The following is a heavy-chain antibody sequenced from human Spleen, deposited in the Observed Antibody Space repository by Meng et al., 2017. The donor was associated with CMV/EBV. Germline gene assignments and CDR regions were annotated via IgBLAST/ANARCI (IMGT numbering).Heavy chain of an antibody. J-gene: IGHJ6*02. D-gene: IGHD3-10*01. Sequence: GESLKIFCAASGFSLSSCEMNWVRQAPGKGLEWVSYISRSGASIYYAESVKGRFTISRDSAKNLLFLQLKSLRAEDTAVYYCARGALSYSVSESRYGLDVWGQGTTVTVSS. V-gene: IGHV3-48*03. CDR2: ISRSGASI. CDR3: ARGALSYSVSESRYGLDV. CDR1: GFSLSSCE.